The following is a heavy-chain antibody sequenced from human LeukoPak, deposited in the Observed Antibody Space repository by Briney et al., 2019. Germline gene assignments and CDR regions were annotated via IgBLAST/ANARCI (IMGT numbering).Heavy chain of an antibody. J-gene: IGHJ4*02. CDR2: ISRGGGT. CDR3: ARRGDYMTYYFDY. CDR1: GGSISSYY. Sequence: SETLSLTCTVSGGSISSYYWSWIRQPPGKGLEYVGYISRGGGTNYNPSLRSRVTISVDTSKNQFSLKLTSVTAADTAMYYCARRGDYMTYYFDYWGQGTLVTVSS. D-gene: IGHD4-17*01. V-gene: IGHV4-59*08.